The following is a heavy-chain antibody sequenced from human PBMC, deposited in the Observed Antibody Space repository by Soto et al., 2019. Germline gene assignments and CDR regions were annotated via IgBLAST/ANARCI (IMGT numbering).Heavy chain of an antibody. CDR1: GYFFTSYY. J-gene: IGHJ4*02. V-gene: IGHV1-2*02. D-gene: IGHD3-10*01. CDR3: AREITYGGGSFSLGL. CDR2: INPNNGGT. Sequence: QVQLVQSGAEVEKPGASVKISCKTSGYFFTSYYIHWVRQAPGQGLKWVGWINPNNGGTNSAQKFQGRVTMTSDTSISTAYMEMSRLRSDDTALYYCAREITYGGGSFSLGLWGQGTLVTVSS.